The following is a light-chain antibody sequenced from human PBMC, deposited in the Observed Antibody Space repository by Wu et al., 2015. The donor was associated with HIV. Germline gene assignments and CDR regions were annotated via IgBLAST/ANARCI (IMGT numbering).Light chain of an antibody. CDR2: DAS. J-gene: IGKJ5*01. CDR1: QNIFTY. Sequence: AIQLTQSPSSLSASIGDRVNITCRASQNIFTYLAWYQQTPGKAPRVLIYDASTLQSGVSSRFSGSGSGADFTLTISGLQRKDFAIYFCQQLNSFPLTFGQGSRLGI. CDR3: QQLNSFPLT. V-gene: IGKV1-13*02.